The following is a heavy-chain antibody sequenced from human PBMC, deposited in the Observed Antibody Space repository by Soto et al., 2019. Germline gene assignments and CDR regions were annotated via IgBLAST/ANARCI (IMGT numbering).Heavy chain of an antibody. J-gene: IGHJ3*02. CDR1: GGSINNGGYS. D-gene: IGHD3-9*01. CDR2: ISHGGNT. V-gene: IGHV4-30-2*01. Sequence: PSETLSLTCTVSGGSINNGGYSWSWLRQPPGKGLEWIGYISHGGNTYYNPSLRSRVIMSIDKSKNHFSLGLKSVTAADTATYYCARTSYDILTGRLDAFDIWGQGTMVTVPS. CDR3: ARTSYDILTGRLDAFDI.